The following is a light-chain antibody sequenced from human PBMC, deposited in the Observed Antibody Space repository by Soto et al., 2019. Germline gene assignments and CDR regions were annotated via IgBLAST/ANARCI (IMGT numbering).Light chain of an antibody. CDR3: CSYAGSSTLYV. Sequence: QSVLTQPASVSGSPGQSITISCTGTSNDVGSYNFVSWYQQHPGKAPKLVIYEGSKRPSGVSNRFSGSKSGNTASLTISGLQAEDEAEYYCCSYAGSSTLYVFGTGTKVTVL. J-gene: IGLJ1*01. V-gene: IGLV2-23*01. CDR1: SNDVGSYNF. CDR2: EGS.